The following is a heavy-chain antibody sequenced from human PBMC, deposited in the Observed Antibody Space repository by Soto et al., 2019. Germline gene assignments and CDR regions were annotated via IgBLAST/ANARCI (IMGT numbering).Heavy chain of an antibody. J-gene: IGHJ5*02. Sequence: GSLRLSCAASGFTFSIYAMSWVRQAPGKGLEWVSAISGSGGSTYYADSVKGRFTISRDNSKNTLYLQMNSLRAEDTAVYYCAKDQAKYSFWSGYVNWYDPWGQGTLVTVSS. CDR3: AKDQAKYSFWSGYVNWYDP. D-gene: IGHD3-3*01. CDR2: ISGSGGST. V-gene: IGHV3-23*01. CDR1: GFTFSIYA.